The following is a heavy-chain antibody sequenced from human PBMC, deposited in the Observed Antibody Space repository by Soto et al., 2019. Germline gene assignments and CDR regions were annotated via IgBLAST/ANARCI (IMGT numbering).Heavy chain of an antibody. V-gene: IGHV3-11*01. Sequence: PGGSLRLSCAASEFTRDYYMSWIRRAPGKGLEWISYISSSGTTVYYADSVKGRFTISRDDARSSLSLQMNSLRVEDTAIYYCVRGFDAWGRGTLVTVSS. CDR1: EFTRDYY. CDR2: ISSSGTTV. CDR3: VRGFDA. J-gene: IGHJ5*02.